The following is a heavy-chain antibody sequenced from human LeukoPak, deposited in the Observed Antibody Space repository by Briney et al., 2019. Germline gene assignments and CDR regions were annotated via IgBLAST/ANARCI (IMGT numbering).Heavy chain of an antibody. Sequence: SETLSLTCAVYGGSFSGYYWSWIRQPPGKGLEWIGEINHSGSTNYNPSLKSRVTISVDTSKNQFPLKLSSVTAADTAVYYCARAEDWNLWFGELKGLDYWGQGTLVTVSS. CDR3: ARAEDWNLWFGELKGLDY. J-gene: IGHJ4*02. V-gene: IGHV4-34*01. CDR1: GGSFSGYY. CDR2: INHSGST. D-gene: IGHD3-10*01.